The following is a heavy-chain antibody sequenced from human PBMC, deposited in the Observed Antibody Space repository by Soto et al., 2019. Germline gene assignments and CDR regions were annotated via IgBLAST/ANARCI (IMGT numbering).Heavy chain of an antibody. V-gene: IGHV4-59*01. Sequence: SETLSLTCTVSGGSISSYYWSWIRQPPGKGLEWIGYIYYSGSTNYNPSLKSRVTISVDTSKNQFSLKLSSVTAADTAVYYCARWKPDIVATIGWFDPWGQGTLVTVSS. CDR2: IYYSGST. CDR3: ARWKPDIVATIGWFDP. J-gene: IGHJ5*02. D-gene: IGHD5-12*01. CDR1: GGSISSYY.